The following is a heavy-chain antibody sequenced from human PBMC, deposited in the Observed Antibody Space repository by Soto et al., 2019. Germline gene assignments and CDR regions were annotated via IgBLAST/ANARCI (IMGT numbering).Heavy chain of an antibody. CDR3: AKDSIPTSYYDSSVYYYHYNGMDV. J-gene: IGHJ6*02. CDR2: ISGSGGST. CDR1: GFTFSRYA. Sequence: PGGSLRLSCAASGFTFSRYAMNWVRQAPGKGLAWVSTISGSGGSTYYADSVKGRFTISRDNSKNTFYLQMSSLRAEDTAVYYCAKDSIPTSYYDSSVYYYHYNGMDVWGQGTTVTVSS. D-gene: IGHD3-22*01. V-gene: IGHV3-23*01.